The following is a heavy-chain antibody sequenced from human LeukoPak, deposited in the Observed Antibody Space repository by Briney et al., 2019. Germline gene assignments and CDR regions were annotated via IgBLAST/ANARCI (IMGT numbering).Heavy chain of an antibody. J-gene: IGHJ4*02. CDR1: AFTFSNYP. V-gene: IGHV3-30*04. D-gene: IGHD2-2*01. CDR3: ARDALSPAYYFDY. CDR2: ISYDGRDK. Sequence: PGGSLRLSCAASAFTFSNYPMHWVRQAPGKGLEWVAVISYDGRDKHHADSVKGRFTISRDNSKNTLYLQMNSLRAEDTAVYYCARDALSPAYYFDYWGQGTLVTVSS.